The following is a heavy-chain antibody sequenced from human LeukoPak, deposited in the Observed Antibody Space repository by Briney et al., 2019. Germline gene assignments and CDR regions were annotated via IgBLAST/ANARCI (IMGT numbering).Heavy chain of an antibody. D-gene: IGHD6-19*01. Sequence: GRSLRLSCAASGFTFSSYGMHWVRQAPGKGLEWLAVISYDGLHKYYGESVKGRFTISRDNSQNTVSLQMNSLRAEDTAVYYCAKGHATEPQYSSGWYDDFDSWGQGILVTVSS. CDR1: GFTFSSYG. CDR2: ISYDGLHK. CDR3: AKGHATEPQYSSGWYDDFDS. V-gene: IGHV3-30*18. J-gene: IGHJ4*02.